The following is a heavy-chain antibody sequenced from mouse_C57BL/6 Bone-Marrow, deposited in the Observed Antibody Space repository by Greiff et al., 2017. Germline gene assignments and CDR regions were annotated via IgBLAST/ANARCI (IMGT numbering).Heavy chain of an antibody. V-gene: IGHV1S135*01. CDR2: IDPFNGGT. J-gene: IGHJ3*01. CDR3: ARSLRAY. CDR1: GYSFTSYY. Sequence: VQLQQSGPELMKPGASVKISCKASGYSFTSYYMHWVKQSHGKSLEWIGYIDPFNGGTSYNKKFKGKATLTVDKSSSTAYMHLSSLTSEDSAVYYCARSLRAYWGQGTLVTVSA. D-gene: IGHD1-1*01.